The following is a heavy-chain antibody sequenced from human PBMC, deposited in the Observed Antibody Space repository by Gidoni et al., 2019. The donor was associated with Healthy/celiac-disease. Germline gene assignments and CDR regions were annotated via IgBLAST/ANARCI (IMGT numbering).Heavy chain of an antibody. CDR2: ISGSGGST. D-gene: IGHD3-10*01. J-gene: IGHJ6*02. CDR1: GFTLSSYA. CDR3: AKDINYNYYGMDV. Sequence: EVQLLESGGGLVQHGGYMRLSCAASGFTLSSYAMSWVRQAPGKGLEWFSAISGSGGSTYYADSVQGRFTISRDNSKNTLYLQMNSLRAEDTAVYYCAKDINYNYYGMDVWSQGTTVTVSS. V-gene: IGHV3-23*01.